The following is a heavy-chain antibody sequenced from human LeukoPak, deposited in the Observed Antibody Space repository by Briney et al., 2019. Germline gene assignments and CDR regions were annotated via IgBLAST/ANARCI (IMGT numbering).Heavy chain of an antibody. D-gene: IGHD2-2*02. CDR2: ISYDGSNK. V-gene: IGHV3-30*18. Sequence: GGSLRLSCAASGFTFSSYGMHWVRQAPGKGLEWVAVISYDGSNKYYADSVKGRFTISRDNSKNTLYLQMNSLRAEDTAVYYCAKVPAAILAFDYWGQGTLVTVSS. J-gene: IGHJ4*02. CDR3: AKVPAAILAFDY. CDR1: GFTFSSYG.